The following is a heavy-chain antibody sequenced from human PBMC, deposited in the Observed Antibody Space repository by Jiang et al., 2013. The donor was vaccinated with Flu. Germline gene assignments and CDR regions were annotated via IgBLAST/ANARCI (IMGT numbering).Heavy chain of an antibody. D-gene: IGHD3-10*01. CDR2: INHSGST. V-gene: IGHV4-34*01. Sequence: VLLKPSETLSLTCAVYGGSFSGYYWSWIRQPPGKGLEWIGEINHSGSTNYNPSLKSRVTISVDTSKNQFSLKLSSVTAADTAVYYCARGRYGSGSYYFRGPFDYWGQGTLVTVSS. J-gene: IGHJ4*02. CDR1: GGSFSGYY. CDR3: ARGRYGSGSYYFRGPFDY.